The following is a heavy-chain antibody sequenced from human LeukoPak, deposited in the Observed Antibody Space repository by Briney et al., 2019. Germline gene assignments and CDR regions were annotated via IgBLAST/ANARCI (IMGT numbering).Heavy chain of an antibody. V-gene: IGHV4-39*02. D-gene: IGHD6-13*01. CDR2: IYYSGTT. CDR1: RGSISSSNYY. CDR3: ARGRKGVWSIASAGTPYYFDY. Sequence: SETLSLISSVSRGSISSSNYYWGCIRQPPGKSLEWIGNIYYSGTTYYNPSLPSLKSRVSILVDTSKNHFSLKLRSVTAADTAVYYCARGRKGVWSIASAGTPYYFDYWGQGTLVTVSS. J-gene: IGHJ4*02.